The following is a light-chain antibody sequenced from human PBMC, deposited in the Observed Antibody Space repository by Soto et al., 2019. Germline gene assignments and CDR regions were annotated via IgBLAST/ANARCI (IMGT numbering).Light chain of an antibody. Sequence: QSALTQYASVSGSPGQSITISCTGTSNDVGAYNFVSWYQQHPGKAPKLMIYDVTNRPSGVSNRFSGSKSGNTASLTISGLQAEDEADYYCSSYTSSSSYVFGTGTKLTVL. CDR3: SSYTSSSSYV. CDR2: DVT. V-gene: IGLV2-14*01. CDR1: SNDVGAYNF. J-gene: IGLJ1*01.